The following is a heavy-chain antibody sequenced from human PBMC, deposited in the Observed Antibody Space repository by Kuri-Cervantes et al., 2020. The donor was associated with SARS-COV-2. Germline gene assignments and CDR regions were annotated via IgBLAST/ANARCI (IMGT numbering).Heavy chain of an antibody. J-gene: IGHJ4*02. CDR2: INHSGST. D-gene: IGHD2-8*01. CDR1: GGSFSGYY. CDR3: ARHHCTTTTCQWKTYFDY. V-gene: IGHV4-34*01. Sequence: ESLKISCAVYGGSFSGYYWSWIRQPPGKGLEWIGEINHSGSTNYHPSLRSRVTISVDTSKNQFSLKLSSVAAADTAVYYCARHHCTTTTCQWKTYFDYWGPGMWVTVSS.